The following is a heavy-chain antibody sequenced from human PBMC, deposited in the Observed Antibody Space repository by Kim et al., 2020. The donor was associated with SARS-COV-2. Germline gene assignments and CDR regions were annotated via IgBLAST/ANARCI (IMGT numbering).Heavy chain of an antibody. CDR2: INSDGSST. V-gene: IGHV3-74*01. J-gene: IGHJ4*02. CDR1: GFTFSSYW. D-gene: IGHD1-26*01. Sequence: GGSLRLSCAASGFTFSSYWMHWVRQAPGKGLVWVSRINSDGSSTSYADSVKGRFTISRDNAKNTLYLQMNSLRAEDTAVYYCARGGYSGSYNDYPYFDYWGQGTLVTVSS. CDR3: ARGGYSGSYNDYPYFDY.